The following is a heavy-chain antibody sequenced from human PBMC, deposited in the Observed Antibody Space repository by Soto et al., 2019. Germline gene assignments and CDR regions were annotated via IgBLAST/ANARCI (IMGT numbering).Heavy chain of an antibody. CDR2: IYYSGST. D-gene: IGHD5-18*01. CDR3: ARHQIQLWLSPPDY. CDR1: GGSISSSSYY. V-gene: IGHV4-39*01. Sequence: PSETLSLTCTVSGGSISSSSYYWGWIRQPPGKGLEWIGSIYYSGSTYYNPSLKSRVTISVDTSKNQFSLKLGSVTAADTAVYYCARHQIQLWLSPPDYWGQGTLVTVSS. J-gene: IGHJ4*02.